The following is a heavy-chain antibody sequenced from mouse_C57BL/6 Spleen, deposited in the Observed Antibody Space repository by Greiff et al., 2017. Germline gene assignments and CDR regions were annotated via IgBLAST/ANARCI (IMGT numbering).Heavy chain of an antibody. D-gene: IGHD1-1*01. CDR2: IWSGGST. V-gene: IGHV2-2*01. CDR3: ASITTVEGY. Sequence: VQLQQSGPGLVQPSQSLSITCTVSGFSLTSYGVHWVRQSPGKGLEWLGVIWSGGSTDCNAAFISRLGICKVNSKSQVFFKMNSLQADDTAIYYCASITTVEGYWGQGTTLTVSS. CDR1: GFSLTSYG. J-gene: IGHJ2*01.